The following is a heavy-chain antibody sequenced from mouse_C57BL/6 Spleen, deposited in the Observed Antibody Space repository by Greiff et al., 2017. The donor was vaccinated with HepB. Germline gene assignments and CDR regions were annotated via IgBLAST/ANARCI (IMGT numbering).Heavy chain of an antibody. D-gene: IGHD1-1*01. V-gene: IGHV1-42*01. CDR1: GYSFTGYY. CDR2: INPSTGGT. Sequence: EVQLQQSGPELVKPGASVKISCKASGYSFTGYYMNWVKQSPEKSLEWIGEINPSTGGTTYNQKFKAKATLTVDKSSSTAYMQLKSLTSEDAAVYYCARGVLRSFAYWGQGTLVTVSA. CDR3: ARGVLRSFAY. J-gene: IGHJ3*01.